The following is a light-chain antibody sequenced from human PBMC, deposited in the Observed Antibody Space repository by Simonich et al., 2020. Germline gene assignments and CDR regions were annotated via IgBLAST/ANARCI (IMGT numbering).Light chain of an antibody. Sequence: EIVLTQSPGTLSLSPGERATLSCRASQSVSSSYLAWYQQKPGLAPRLLIYDASSRATGIPDRFSGSGSGTDFTLTISRLGPEDFAVYYCQQYGSSPETFGQGTKVEIK. CDR2: DAS. J-gene: IGKJ1*01. CDR1: QSVSSSY. V-gene: IGKV3D-20*01. CDR3: QQYGSSPET.